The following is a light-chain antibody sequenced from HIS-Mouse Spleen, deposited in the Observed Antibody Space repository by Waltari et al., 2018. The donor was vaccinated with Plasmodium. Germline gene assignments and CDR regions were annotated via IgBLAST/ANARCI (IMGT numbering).Light chain of an antibody. V-gene: IGLV3-19*01. CDR1: SLRSYY. CDR2: GKN. Sequence: SSELTQDPAVSVALGQTVRITCQGDSLRSYYASWYQQKHGRAPVLVIYGKNNRPSGIPDRFSDSSSGNTASLTITGAQAEDEADYYCNSRDSSGNHQVFGGGTKLTVL. CDR3: NSRDSSGNHQV. J-gene: IGLJ3*02.